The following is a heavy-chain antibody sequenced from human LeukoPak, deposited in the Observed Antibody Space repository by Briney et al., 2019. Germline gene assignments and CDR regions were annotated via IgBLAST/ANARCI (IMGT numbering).Heavy chain of an antibody. CDR1: GFTFDDYA. V-gene: IGHV3-9*01. CDR3: AKLGRSYYDSSGYYYAFDI. CDR2: ISWNSGSI. J-gene: IGHJ3*02. D-gene: IGHD3-22*01. Sequence: GRSLRLSCAASGFTFDDYAMHWVRQAPGKGLEWVSGISWNSGSIGYADSVKGRFTISRDNAKNSLYLQMNSLRAEDTALYYCAKLGRSYYDSSGYYYAFDIWGQGTMVTVSS.